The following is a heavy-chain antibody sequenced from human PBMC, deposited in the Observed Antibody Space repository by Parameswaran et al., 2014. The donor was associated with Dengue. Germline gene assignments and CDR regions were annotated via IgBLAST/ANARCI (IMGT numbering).Heavy chain of an antibody. CDR3: ARGEGSNGSWSRRGNWFDP. V-gene: IGHV4-59*01. Sequence: VRQMPGKGLEWIGYVYYSGSTNYNPSLKSRVTISVDTSKNQFALKLKSVTAADTAVYYCARGEGSNGSWSRRGNWFDPWGQGTQVTVSS. J-gene: IGHJ5*02. D-gene: IGHD6-13*01. CDR2: VYYSGST.